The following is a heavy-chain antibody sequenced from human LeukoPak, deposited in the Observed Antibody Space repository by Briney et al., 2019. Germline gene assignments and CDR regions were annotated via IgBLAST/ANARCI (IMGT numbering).Heavy chain of an antibody. J-gene: IGHJ3*01. CDR3: VKDRQEWLVRGRDGVFDL. Sequence: GGSLRLLCVPAGFTFSPYAVSWVRQAPGKGLEWVSAIRDTGGKTHHIGPVKGPFTLSRDNSKSTLYLQMNSLRAEDTANYYCVKDRQEWLVRGRDGVFDLWGQGTVVTVSS. V-gene: IGHV3-23*01. CDR2: IRDTGGKT. D-gene: IGHD6-19*01. CDR1: GFTFSPYA.